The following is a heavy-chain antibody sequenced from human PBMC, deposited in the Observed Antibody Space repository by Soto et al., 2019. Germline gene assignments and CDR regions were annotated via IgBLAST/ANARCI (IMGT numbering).Heavy chain of an antibody. V-gene: IGHV4-59*08. CDR2: VNYIGST. CDR1: GGSMSNYY. CDR3: GRLHEGYSSSWIES. D-gene: IGHD6-6*01. Sequence: SETLSVTCSVSGGSMSNYYWTWIRQPPGKGLEWIGYVNYIGSTRYNPSLNSRVTISVDTSKTQFSLRMNSVTAADTAVYYCGRLHEGYSSSWIESWGQGTLVT. J-gene: IGHJ4*02.